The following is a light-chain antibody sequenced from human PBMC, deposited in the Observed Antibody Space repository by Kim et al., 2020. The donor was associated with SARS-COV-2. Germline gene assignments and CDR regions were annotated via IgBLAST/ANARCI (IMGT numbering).Light chain of an antibody. CDR3: QQSYTSPHLS. Sequence: DIQMSQSPSSLSASVGDRVTIACRSSQTIGNDVHWYQQKPGKAPKLLITGASGLQAGVPSRFSGRGSGTDFTLTISDFQVEDSATYYCQQSYTSPHLSFGGGSKVEIK. V-gene: IGKV1-39*01. J-gene: IGKJ4*01. CDR1: QTIGND. CDR2: GAS.